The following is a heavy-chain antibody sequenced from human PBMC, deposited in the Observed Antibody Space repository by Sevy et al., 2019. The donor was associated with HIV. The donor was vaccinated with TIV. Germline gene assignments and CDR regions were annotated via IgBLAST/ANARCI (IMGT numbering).Heavy chain of an antibody. CDR3: ARSYDFWSGYYGPDY. J-gene: IGHJ4*02. D-gene: IGHD3-3*01. Sequence: GGSLRLSCAASGFTFSSYWMHWVRQAPGKGLVWVSRINGDGSSTSYAESVKGRFTISRDNAKNTLYLQMNSLRAEDTAVYYCARSYDFWSGYYGPDYWGQGTLVTVSS. CDR1: GFTFSSYW. V-gene: IGHV3-74*01. CDR2: INGDGSST.